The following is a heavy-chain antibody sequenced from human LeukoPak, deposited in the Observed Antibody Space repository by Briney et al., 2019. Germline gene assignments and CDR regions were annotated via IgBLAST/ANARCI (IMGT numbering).Heavy chain of an antibody. CDR2: ISGSGGST. J-gene: IGHJ4*02. CDR1: GFTFSSYG. CDR3: AKHGMKWFGEY. Sequence: GGSLRLSCAASGFTFSSYGMSWFRQAPGKGLEWVSAISGSGGSTYYADSVKGRFTISRDNSKNTLYLQMNSLRAEDTAVYYCAKHGMKWFGEYWGQGTLVTVSS. V-gene: IGHV3-23*01. D-gene: IGHD3-10*01.